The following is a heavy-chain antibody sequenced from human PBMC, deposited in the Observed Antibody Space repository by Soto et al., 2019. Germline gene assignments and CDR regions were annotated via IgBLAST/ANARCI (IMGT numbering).Heavy chain of an antibody. CDR3: ARELVVVPDAMGTWGY. Sequence: EVQLVESGGGLVKPGGSLRLSCAASGFTFSSYSMNWVRQAPGKGLEWVSSISSSSSYIYYADSVKGRFTISRDNDKNSLDLQMNSLRDEDTAVYYCARELVVVPDAMGTWGYWGQGTLVTVSS. V-gene: IGHV3-21*01. D-gene: IGHD2-2*01. CDR1: GFTFSSYS. CDR2: ISSSSSYI. J-gene: IGHJ4*02.